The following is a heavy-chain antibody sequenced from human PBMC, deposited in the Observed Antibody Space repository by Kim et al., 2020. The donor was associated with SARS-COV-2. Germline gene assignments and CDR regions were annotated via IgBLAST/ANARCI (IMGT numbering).Heavy chain of an antibody. D-gene: IGHD3-16*01. Sequence: SETLSLTCTVSGGSISSGGYYWSWIRQHPGKGLEWIGYIYYSGSTYYNPSLKSRVTISVDTSKNQFSVKLSSVTAADTAVYYCAGVPVGYYFDYWGQGTLVTVSS. CDR1: GGSISSGGYY. CDR3: AGVPVGYYFDY. J-gene: IGHJ4*02. V-gene: IGHV4-31*03. CDR2: IYYSGST.